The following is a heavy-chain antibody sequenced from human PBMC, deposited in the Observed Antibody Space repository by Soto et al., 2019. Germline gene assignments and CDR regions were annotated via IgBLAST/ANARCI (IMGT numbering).Heavy chain of an antibody. CDR1: VFSSSSDS. CDR3: ARDPPTGTTLDWADS. V-gene: IGHV3-21*01. J-gene: IGHJ4*02. D-gene: IGHD1-7*01. Sequence: PGGPRRLSCSAPVFSSSSDSMGWVRQAPGKGLEWVSSISSSGSFKNYAGSVKGRFTISRDNAKNSLYLQMSGLKDEDTTVYYCARDPPTGTTLDWADSWGQGTLVTVSS. CDR2: ISSSGSFK.